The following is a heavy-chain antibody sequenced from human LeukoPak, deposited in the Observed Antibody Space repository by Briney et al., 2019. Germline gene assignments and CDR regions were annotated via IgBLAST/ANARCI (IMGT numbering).Heavy chain of an antibody. J-gene: IGHJ4*02. CDR1: GFTFSSYA. CDR2: ISGSGGST. Sequence: GGSLRLSCAASGFTFSSYAMSWVRQAPGKGLEWVSVISGSGGSTNYADSVKGRFSISRDNSKNTVYLQMKSLRADDTAVYYCAKAPGYCSGGSRYDYWGQGTLVTVSS. CDR3: AKAPGYCSGGSRYDY. D-gene: IGHD2-15*01. V-gene: IGHV3-23*01.